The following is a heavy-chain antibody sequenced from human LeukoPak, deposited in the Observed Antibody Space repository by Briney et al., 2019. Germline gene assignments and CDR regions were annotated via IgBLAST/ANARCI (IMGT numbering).Heavy chain of an antibody. CDR3: ARDYWYSSSWYFVEDAFDL. CDR2: IKQDGSEK. V-gene: IGHV3-7*01. CDR1: GFTFSSYW. J-gene: IGHJ3*01. Sequence: GGSLRLSCAASGFTFSSYWMSWVRQAPGKGLEWVANIKQDGSEKYYVDSVKGRFTISRDNAKNSLYLQMNSLRAEDTAVYYCARDYWYSSSWYFVEDAFDLWGQGTMVTVSS. D-gene: IGHD6-13*01.